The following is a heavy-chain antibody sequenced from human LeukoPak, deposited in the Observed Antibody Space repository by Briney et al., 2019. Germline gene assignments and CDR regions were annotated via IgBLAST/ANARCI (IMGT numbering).Heavy chain of an antibody. CDR1: GGSFSGYY. Sequence: SETLSLTCAVYGGSFSGYYWSWIRQPPGKGLEWIGEINPSGSTNYNPSLKSRVTISVDTSKNQFSLKLSSVTAADTAVYYCAEQRGYSYGENWFDPWGQGTLVTVSS. V-gene: IGHV4-34*01. D-gene: IGHD5-18*01. CDR3: AEQRGYSYGENWFDP. J-gene: IGHJ5*02. CDR2: INPSGST.